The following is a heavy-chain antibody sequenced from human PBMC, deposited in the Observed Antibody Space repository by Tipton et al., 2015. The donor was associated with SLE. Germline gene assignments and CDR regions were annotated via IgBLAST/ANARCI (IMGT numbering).Heavy chain of an antibody. Sequence: SLRLSCAASGFTFSSYWMTWVRQAPGKGLEWVANIKQDGSEKYYVDSVKGRFTISRDNAKNSLYLQMNSLRAEDTAVYYCARGAYYYDSSGYPFDYWGQGTLVTVSS. D-gene: IGHD3-22*01. CDR2: IKQDGSEK. V-gene: IGHV3-7*01. J-gene: IGHJ4*02. CDR1: GFTFSSYW. CDR3: ARGAYYYDSSGYPFDY.